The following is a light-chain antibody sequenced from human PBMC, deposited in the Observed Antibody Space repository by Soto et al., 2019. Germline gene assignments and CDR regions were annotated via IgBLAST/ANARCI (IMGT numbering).Light chain of an antibody. V-gene: IGLV4-69*01. CDR3: QTWGTGINYV. J-gene: IGLJ1*01. CDR1: SGRSSYA. CDR2: VNSDGSH. Sequence: QSVLTQSPSASASLGASVKLTCTLSSGRSSYAIAWHQQQPEKGPRYLMKVNSDGSHSRGDGIPDRFSGSSSGTERYLTISSLQSEDEADYYCQTWGTGINYVFGSGPKATVL.